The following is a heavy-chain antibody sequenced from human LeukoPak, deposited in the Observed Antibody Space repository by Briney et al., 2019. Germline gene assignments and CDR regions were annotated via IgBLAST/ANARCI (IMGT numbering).Heavy chain of an antibody. V-gene: IGHV3-7*04. CDR3: TRVGYIDEGIDY. J-gene: IGHJ4*02. CDR1: GFPLSSYR. Sequence: GGSLRLSCAASGFPLSSYRMSWVRQAPGKGLGWVANIKEDGSEKYYVDSVKGRFTISRDNAKNSLYLQMNSLRAEDTAIYYCTRVGYIDEGIDYWGQGTLVTVSS. D-gene: IGHD5-24*01. CDR2: IKEDGSEK.